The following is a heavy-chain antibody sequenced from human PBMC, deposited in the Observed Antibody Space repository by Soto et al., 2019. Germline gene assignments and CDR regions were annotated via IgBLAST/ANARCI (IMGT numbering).Heavy chain of an antibody. D-gene: IGHD3-10*01. CDR3: ARPGNYGSGSYLYYLDY. Sequence: PSETLSLTCTVSGGSISSYYWSWIRQPPGKGLEWIGNIYFSGSTNYNPSLKSRVTISVDTSKNQFSLKLSSVTAADTAVYYCARPGNYGSGSYLYYLDYWGQGTLVTVSS. V-gene: IGHV4-59*08. J-gene: IGHJ4*02. CDR1: GGSISSYY. CDR2: IYFSGST.